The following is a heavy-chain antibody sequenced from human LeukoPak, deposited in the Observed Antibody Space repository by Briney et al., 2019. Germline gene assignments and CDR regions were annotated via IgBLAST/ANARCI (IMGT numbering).Heavy chain of an antibody. V-gene: IGHV3-23*01. Sequence: PGGSLRLSCAASGFTFSTYAMTWVRQAPGKGLEWVSLIRGTGGSTYYADSVKGRFTISRDNAKNSVYLKMNSLRAEDTAVYYCARDSQLRFLEWLHQPFDYWGQGTLVTVSS. CDR3: ARDSQLRFLEWLHQPFDY. CDR1: GFTFSTYA. CDR2: IRGTGGST. D-gene: IGHD3-3*01. J-gene: IGHJ4*02.